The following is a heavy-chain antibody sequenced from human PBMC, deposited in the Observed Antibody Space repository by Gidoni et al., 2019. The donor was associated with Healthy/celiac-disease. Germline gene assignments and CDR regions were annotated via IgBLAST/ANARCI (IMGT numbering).Heavy chain of an antibody. CDR3: ARGRGWSSRWFDP. Sequence: QVQLQQWGAGLLKPSETLSLTCAVYGGSFSGYYWSWIRQPPGKGLEWIGEINHSGSTNYNPSLKSRVTISVDTSKNQFSLKLSSVTAADTAVYYCARGRGWSSRWFDPWGQGTLVTVSS. CDR2: INHSGST. D-gene: IGHD3-3*01. J-gene: IGHJ5*02. V-gene: IGHV4-34*01. CDR1: GGSFSGYY.